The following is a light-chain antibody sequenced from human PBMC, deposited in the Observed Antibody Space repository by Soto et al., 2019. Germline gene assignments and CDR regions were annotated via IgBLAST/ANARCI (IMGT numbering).Light chain of an antibody. Sequence: YDLTQPPSVSVAPGQTARITCGGNNIGGKSVHWYQQKPGQAPVLVVYDDSDRPSGIPERFSGSNSVNTAPLFSCRVAAGDEADYYCQVWESGRGVFGTGTKVTVL. CDR3: QVWESGRGV. CDR2: DDS. J-gene: IGLJ1*01. CDR1: NIGGKS. V-gene: IGLV3-21*02.